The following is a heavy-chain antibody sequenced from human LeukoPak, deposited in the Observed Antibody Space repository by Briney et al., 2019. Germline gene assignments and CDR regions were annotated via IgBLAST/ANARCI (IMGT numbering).Heavy chain of an antibody. D-gene: IGHD3-9*01. J-gene: IGHJ4*02. Sequence: GGSLRLSCAASGFTFSSFAMNWVRQAPGKGLEWVSTMSGDATSTYYADSVKGRFTISRDNSKNTLYLQMNSLRVEDTALYYCAKTSGNNDWLIDFWGQGTLVTVSS. CDR1: GFTFSSFA. CDR3: AKTSGNNDWLIDF. V-gene: IGHV3-23*01. CDR2: MSGDATST.